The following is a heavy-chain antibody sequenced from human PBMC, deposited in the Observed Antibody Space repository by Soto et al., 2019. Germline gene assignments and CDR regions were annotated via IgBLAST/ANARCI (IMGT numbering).Heavy chain of an antibody. CDR1: GYSFASYW. CDR2: IYPGDSDT. V-gene: IGHV5-51*01. D-gene: IGHD6-13*01. CDR3: ARQGRTAATATRNWFDP. Sequence: GESLKISCKGSGYSFASYWIGWVRQMPGQGLEWMGIIYPGDSDTRYSPSFQGQVTISADKSISTAYLQWSSLKASDTAMYYCARQGRTAATATRNWFDPWGQGTLVTVSS. J-gene: IGHJ5*02.